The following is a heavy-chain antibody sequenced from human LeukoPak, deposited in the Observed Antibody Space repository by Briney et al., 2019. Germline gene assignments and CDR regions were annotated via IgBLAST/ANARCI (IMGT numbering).Heavy chain of an antibody. CDR3: ARTTDSSSYYYGMDV. Sequence: SETLSLTCTVSGGSISSYYWSWIRQPPGNGLEWIGYIYYSGSTNYNPSLKSRVTISVDTSKNQFSLKLSSVTAADTAVYYCARTTDSSSYYYGMDVWSQGTTVTVSS. D-gene: IGHD3-22*01. CDR2: IYYSGST. V-gene: IGHV4-59*01. CDR1: GGSISSYY. J-gene: IGHJ6*02.